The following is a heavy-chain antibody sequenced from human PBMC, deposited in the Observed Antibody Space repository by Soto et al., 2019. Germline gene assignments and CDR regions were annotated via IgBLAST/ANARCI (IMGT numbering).Heavy chain of an antibody. Sequence: PGGCLRLSCAAAGFSFSSYAMSWVRQAPGKGLEWISAVSGSGGSTYYADSVKGRFTISRDNSKDTLYLQMNNLRAEDTAVYYCAKPPDYNWNDYWGQGTLVTVSS. J-gene: IGHJ4*02. D-gene: IGHD1-20*01. V-gene: IGHV3-23*01. CDR1: GFSFSSYA. CDR3: AKPPDYNWNDY. CDR2: VSGSGGST.